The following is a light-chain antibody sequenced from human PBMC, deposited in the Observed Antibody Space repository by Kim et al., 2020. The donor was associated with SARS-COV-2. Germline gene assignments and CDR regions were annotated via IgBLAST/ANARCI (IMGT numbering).Light chain of an antibody. Sequence: SELTQDPAVSVALGQTVSITCQGDSLRRYSASWYQQKPGQAPLLVISAKNNRPSGIPDRFSGSSSGNTASLTITGALAEDEGDYYCKSRDSSGNHLVFGGGTQLTVL. CDR3: KSRDSSGNHLV. J-gene: IGLJ3*02. CDR1: SLRRYS. CDR2: AKN. V-gene: IGLV3-19*01.